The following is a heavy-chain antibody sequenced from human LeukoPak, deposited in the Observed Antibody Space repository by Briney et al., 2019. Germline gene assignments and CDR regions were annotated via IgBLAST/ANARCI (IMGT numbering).Heavy chain of an antibody. CDR1: GGSISGGDYY. D-gene: IGHD3-10*01. CDR3: ARDRRTHYYGSGSS. CDR2: IYYSGST. V-gene: IGHV4-30-4*08. J-gene: IGHJ5*02. Sequence: PSETLSLTCTVSGGSISGGDYYWRWIRQPPGKGLEWIGYIYYSGSTYYNPSLKSRVTISVDTSKNQFSLKLSSVTAADTAVYYCARDRRTHYYGSGSSWGQGTLVTVSS.